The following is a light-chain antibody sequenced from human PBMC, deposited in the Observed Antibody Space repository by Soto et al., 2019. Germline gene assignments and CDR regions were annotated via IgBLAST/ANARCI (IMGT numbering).Light chain of an antibody. CDR1: QNIERW. Sequence: DIQMTQSPSTLSASVGDRVTITCRASQNIERWLAWYQQKPGKAPKLLIYGASTRATGIPARFSGSGSGTEFTLTISSLQSEDFAVYYCQQYNNWPPWTFGQGTKVDIK. CDR3: QQYNNWPPWT. CDR2: GAS. J-gene: IGKJ1*01. V-gene: IGKV1-5*01.